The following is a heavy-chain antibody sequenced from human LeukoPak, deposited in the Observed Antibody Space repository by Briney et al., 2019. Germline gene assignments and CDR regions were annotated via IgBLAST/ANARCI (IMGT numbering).Heavy chain of an antibody. Sequence: PSETLSLTCAVYGGSFSGYYWSWVRQAPGKGLEWVSAISGSGGSTYYADSVKGRFTISRDNSKNTLYLQMNSLRAEDTAVYYCARGHGSHSSSSGGMMENNWFDPWGQGTLVTVSS. CDR3: ARGHGSHSSSSGGMMENNWFDP. J-gene: IGHJ5*02. V-gene: IGHV3-23*01. D-gene: IGHD6-6*01. CDR2: ISGSGGST. CDR1: GGSFSGYY.